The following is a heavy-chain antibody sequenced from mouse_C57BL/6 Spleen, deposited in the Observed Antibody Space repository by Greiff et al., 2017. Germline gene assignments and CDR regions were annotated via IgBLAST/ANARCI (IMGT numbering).Heavy chain of an antibody. CDR1: GYTFTSYW. D-gene: IGHD1-1*01. CDR2: IHPNSGST. J-gene: IGHJ2*01. Sequence: QVQLQQPGAELVKPGASVKLSCKASGYTFTSYWMHWVKQRPGQGLEWIGMIHPNSGSTNYNEKFKSKATLTVDKSSSTAYMQLSSLTSEDSAVYYGARGDYYGSSYPPTLGYWGQGTTLTVSS. CDR3: ARGDYYGSSYPPTLGY. V-gene: IGHV1-64*01.